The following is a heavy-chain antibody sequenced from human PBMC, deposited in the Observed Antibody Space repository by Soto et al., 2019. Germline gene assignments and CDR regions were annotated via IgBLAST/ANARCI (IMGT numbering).Heavy chain of an antibody. Sequence: PSETLSLTCTVSAAYISTYYWSWIRQHPGKGLEWIGFIYYSGSTNYNPSLKSRVTISVDTSKNQFSLRLSSVTAADSAVYYCASLYGSGSLGYFNYWGQGTLVTVSS. J-gene: IGHJ4*02. CDR3: ASLYGSGSLGYFNY. V-gene: IGHV4-59*01. CDR1: AAYISTYY. CDR2: IYYSGST. D-gene: IGHD3-10*01.